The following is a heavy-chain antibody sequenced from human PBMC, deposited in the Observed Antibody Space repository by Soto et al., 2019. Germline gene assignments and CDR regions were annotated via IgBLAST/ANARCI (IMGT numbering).Heavy chain of an antibody. CDR3: ARDQRFLEWLGAFDI. Sequence: GASVKVSCKASGFTFTSYGISWVRQAPGQGLEWMGWISAYNGNTNYAQKLQGRVTMTTDTSTNTAYMELRSLRSDDTAVYYCARDQRFLEWLGAFDIWGQGTMVTVSS. V-gene: IGHV1-18*01. CDR1: GFTFTSYG. J-gene: IGHJ3*02. D-gene: IGHD3-3*01. CDR2: ISAYNGNT.